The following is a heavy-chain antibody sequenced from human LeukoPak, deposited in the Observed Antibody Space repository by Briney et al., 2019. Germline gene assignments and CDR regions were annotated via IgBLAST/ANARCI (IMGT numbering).Heavy chain of an antibody. D-gene: IGHD2-21*01. CDR1: GFTFRSHA. CDR3: AKDFRIGYSAHFDY. Sequence: GGSLRLSCVGSGFTFRSHAMSWGRQAPEKGLEFVSGIYENGGTTYYADSVKGRFSISRDNSKNTLYLQMDSLRGEDTAVYYCAKDFRIGYSAHFDYWGQGALVTVSS. V-gene: IGHV3-23*01. CDR2: IYENGGTT. J-gene: IGHJ4*02.